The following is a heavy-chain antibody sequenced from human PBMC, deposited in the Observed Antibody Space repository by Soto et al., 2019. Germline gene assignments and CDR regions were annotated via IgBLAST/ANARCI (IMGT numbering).Heavy chain of an antibody. V-gene: IGHV4-30-4*01. Sequence: PSETLSLTCTVSGGSISSGDYYWSWIRQPPGKGLEWIGYIYYSGSTYYNPSLKSRVTISVDTSKNQFSLKLSSVTAADTAVYYCARDHYYDSSGYYHDAFDIWGQGTVVTVSS. D-gene: IGHD3-22*01. J-gene: IGHJ3*02. CDR1: GGSISSGDYY. CDR2: IYYSGST. CDR3: ARDHYYDSSGYYHDAFDI.